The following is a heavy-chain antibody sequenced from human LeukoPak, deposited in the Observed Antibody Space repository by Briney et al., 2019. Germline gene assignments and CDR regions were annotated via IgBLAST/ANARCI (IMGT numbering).Heavy chain of an antibody. J-gene: IGHJ3*02. Sequence: GASVKVSCKASGGTFSSYAISWVRQAPGQGLEWMGGIIPIFGTANYAQKFQGRVTITTDESASTAYMELSSLRSEDTAVYYCAVPYSGSYADAFDIWGQGTMVTVPS. CDR1: GGTFSSYA. CDR3: AVPYSGSYADAFDI. CDR2: IIPIFGTA. D-gene: IGHD1-26*01. V-gene: IGHV1-69*05.